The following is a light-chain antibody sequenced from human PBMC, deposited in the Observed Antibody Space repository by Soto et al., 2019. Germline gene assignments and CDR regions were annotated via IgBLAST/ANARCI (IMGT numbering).Light chain of an antibody. Sequence: DIQMTQSPSTLSGSVGDRVTITCRASQTISSWLAWYQQKPGKAPKLLIYKASTLKSGDPSRFSGSGSGTDVTLSINSLQPDDFSTYYCQHYSSYSEAFGQGTKVELK. CDR1: QTISSW. V-gene: IGKV1-5*03. J-gene: IGKJ1*01. CDR3: QHYSSYSEA. CDR2: KAS.